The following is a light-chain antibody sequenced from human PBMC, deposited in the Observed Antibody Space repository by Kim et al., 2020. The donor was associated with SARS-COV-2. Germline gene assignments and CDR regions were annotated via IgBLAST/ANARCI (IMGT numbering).Light chain of an antibody. CDR2: GNS. CDR1: SSKIGAGYD. V-gene: IGLV1-40*01. Sequence: RVTISCTGSSSKIGAGYDVHWYQQRPGTAPKLLIYGNSNRPSGVPDRFSGSKSGTSASLAITGLQAEDEADYYCQSYDGSLSGYVFGTGTKVTVL. CDR3: QSYDGSLSGYV. J-gene: IGLJ1*01.